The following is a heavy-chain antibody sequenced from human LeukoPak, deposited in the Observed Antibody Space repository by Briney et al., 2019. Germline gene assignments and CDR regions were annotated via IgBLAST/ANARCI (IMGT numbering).Heavy chain of an antibody. Sequence: GGSLRLSCAASGFTFSSYWMSWVRQAPGKGLEWVANIKQDGSEKYYVDSVKGRFTISRDNAKNSLYLQMNSLRAEDTAVYYCARKGGGVLLWFWELLIGAFGIWGQGTMVSVST. V-gene: IGHV3-7*01. D-gene: IGHD3-10*01. J-gene: IGHJ3*02. CDR1: GFTFSSYW. CDR2: IKQDGSEK. CDR3: ARKGGGVLLWFWELLIGAFGI.